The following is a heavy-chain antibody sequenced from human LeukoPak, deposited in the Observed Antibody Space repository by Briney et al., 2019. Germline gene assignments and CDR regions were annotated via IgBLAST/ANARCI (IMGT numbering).Heavy chain of an antibody. D-gene: IGHD1-7*01. Sequence: PWETLSLTCTVAGGSISNRDYFWGWIRQPPGKGLEWIGCMSYSGSSYYDPSLKSRVAISLDTSRNLFSLNLKSVTAADTAVYYCARMRTGSTEFFDNWGQGTLVTVSS. CDR3: ARMRTGSTEFFDN. CDR1: GGSISNRDYF. CDR2: MSYSGSS. V-gene: IGHV4-39*02. J-gene: IGHJ4*02.